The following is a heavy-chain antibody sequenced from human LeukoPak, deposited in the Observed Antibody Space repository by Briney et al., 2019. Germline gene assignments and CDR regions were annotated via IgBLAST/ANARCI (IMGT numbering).Heavy chain of an antibody. D-gene: IGHD1-26*01. J-gene: IGHJ3*02. CDR2: MYYSGST. Sequence: PSETLSLTCTVSGASISSYYWSWIRQPPGKGLEWIGYMYYSGSTTSNPSLKIRVTISVDTYKNNFSLKLSSVTAADTAVYYCARGGSIVGATAHDAFDIWGQGTMVTVSP. CDR1: GASISSYY. CDR3: ARGGSIVGATAHDAFDI. V-gene: IGHV4-59*01.